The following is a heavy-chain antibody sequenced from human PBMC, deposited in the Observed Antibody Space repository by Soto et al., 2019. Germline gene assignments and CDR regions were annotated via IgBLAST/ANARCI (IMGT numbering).Heavy chain of an antibody. V-gene: IGHV3-30-3*01. CDR3: ARVGWFGELHGMDV. CDR2: ISYDGSNK. J-gene: IGHJ6*02. D-gene: IGHD3-10*01. Sequence: QVQLVESGGGVVQPGRSLRLSCAASGFTFSSYAMHWVRQAPGKGLEWVAVISYDGSNKYYADSVKGRFTISRDNSKNPLYLQMNSLRAEDTAVYYCARVGWFGELHGMDVWGRGTTVTVSS. CDR1: GFTFSSYA.